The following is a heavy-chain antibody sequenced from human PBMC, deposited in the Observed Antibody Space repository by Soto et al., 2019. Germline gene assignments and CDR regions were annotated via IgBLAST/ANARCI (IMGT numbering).Heavy chain of an antibody. D-gene: IGHD5-12*01. CDR2: INPNSGGT. V-gene: IGHV1-2*02. CDR1: GYTFTGYY. CDR3: ARIRPHSGYDSWGYYFDY. Sequence: ASVKVSCKASGYTFTGYYMHWVRQAPGQGLEWMGWINPNSGGTNYAQKFQGRVTMTRDTSISTAYMELSRLGSDDTAVYYCARIRPHSGYDSWGYYFDYWGQGTLVTVSS. J-gene: IGHJ4*02.